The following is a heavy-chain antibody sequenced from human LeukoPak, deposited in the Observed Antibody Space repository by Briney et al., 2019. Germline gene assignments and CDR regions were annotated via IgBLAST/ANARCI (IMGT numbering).Heavy chain of an antibody. D-gene: IGHD3-10*01. CDR3: ARWFGELRGIDY. V-gene: IGHV1-69*04. J-gene: IGHJ4*02. CDR2: IIPILGIA. Sequence: ASVKVSCKASGGTFSSYAISWVRQAPGQGLEWMGRIIPILGIANYAQKFQGRVTITADKSTSTAYMELSSLRSEDTAVYYCARWFGELRGIDYWGQGTLVTVSS. CDR1: GGTFSSYA.